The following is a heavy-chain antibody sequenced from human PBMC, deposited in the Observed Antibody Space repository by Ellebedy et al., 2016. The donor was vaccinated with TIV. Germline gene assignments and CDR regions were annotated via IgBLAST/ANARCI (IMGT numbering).Heavy chain of an antibody. CDR3: ARGYCSGGSCYESDWFDP. J-gene: IGHJ5*02. Sequence: SETLSLTCTVSGGSISSYYWSWIRQPPGKGLEWIGYIYYSGSTNYNPSLKSRVTISVDTSKNQFSLKLSSVTAADTAVYYCARGYCSGGSCYESDWFDPWGQGTLVTVSS. V-gene: IGHV4-59*08. CDR1: GGSISSYY. CDR2: IYYSGST. D-gene: IGHD2-15*01.